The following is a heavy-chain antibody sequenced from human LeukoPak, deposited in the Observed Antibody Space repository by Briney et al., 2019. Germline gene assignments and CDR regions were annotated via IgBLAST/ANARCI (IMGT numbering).Heavy chain of an antibody. Sequence: PGGSLRLSCVASGFSVSPNFMSWIRQGPGRGLEWISVVYSGHNTYYAESVRGRFTISREISKNTVYLQMDRLRAEDTATYYCARDFIPPRGGAFDIWGHGTVVTVSS. J-gene: IGHJ3*02. D-gene: IGHD3-16*01. V-gene: IGHV3-53*01. CDR2: VYSGHNT. CDR1: GFSVSPNF. CDR3: ARDFIPPRGGAFDI.